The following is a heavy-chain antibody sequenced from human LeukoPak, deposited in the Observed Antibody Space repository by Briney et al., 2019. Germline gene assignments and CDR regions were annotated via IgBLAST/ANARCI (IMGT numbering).Heavy chain of an antibody. CDR3: ARDQRGGVGRGRYGMDV. CDR2: ISSSSSTI. J-gene: IGHJ6*02. V-gene: IGHV3-48*01. Sequence: GGSLRLSCAASGFTFSGYSMNWVRQAPGKGLEWVSYISSSSSTIYYADSVKGRFTISRDNAKNSLYLQMNSLRAEDTAVYYCARDQRGGVGRGRYGMDVWGQGTTVTVSS. D-gene: IGHD3-16*01. CDR1: GFTFSGYS.